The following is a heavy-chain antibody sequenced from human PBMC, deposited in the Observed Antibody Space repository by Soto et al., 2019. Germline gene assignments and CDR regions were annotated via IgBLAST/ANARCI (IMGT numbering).Heavy chain of an antibody. CDR3: AREDFYNGMDV. V-gene: IGHV4-61*01. CDR2: MSNSGST. J-gene: IGHJ6*02. CDR1: GDSVSSGTYY. Sequence: QVQLQESGPGLVRPSETLSLSCIVSGDSVSSGTYYWSWIRQSPGKGLEWIGYMSNSGSTNYNPSLKSRVTISVDTSKNQFSLKLNSVTGADTAVYYCAREDFYNGMDVWGQGTTVTVSS.